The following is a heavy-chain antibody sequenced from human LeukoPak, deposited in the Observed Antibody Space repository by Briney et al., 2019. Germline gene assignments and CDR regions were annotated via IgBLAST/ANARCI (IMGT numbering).Heavy chain of an antibody. CDR3: ASEVPSHYYYYGMDV. Sequence: ASVKVSCKASGYTFTGYYMHWVRQAPGQGLEWMGWINPNSGGTNYAQKFQGRVTMTRDTSISTAYMELSRLRSDDTAVYYCASEVPSHYYYYGMDVWGQGTTVTVSS. CDR1: GYTFTGYY. D-gene: IGHD3-10*01. CDR2: INPNSGGT. J-gene: IGHJ6*02. V-gene: IGHV1-2*02.